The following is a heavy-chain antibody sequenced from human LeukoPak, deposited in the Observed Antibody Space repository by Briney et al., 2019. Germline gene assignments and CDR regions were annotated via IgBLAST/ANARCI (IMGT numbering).Heavy chain of an antibody. Sequence: PVASVKVSCKASGYTFTGYYMHWVRQAPGQGLEWMGWINPNSGGTNYAQKFQGRVTMTRDTSISTAYMELSRLRSDDTAVYYCARVRYRLAETYIDYWGQGTLVTVSS. CDR2: INPNSGGT. J-gene: IGHJ4*02. V-gene: IGHV1-2*02. D-gene: IGHD3-16*01. CDR1: GYTFTGYY. CDR3: ARVRYRLAETYIDY.